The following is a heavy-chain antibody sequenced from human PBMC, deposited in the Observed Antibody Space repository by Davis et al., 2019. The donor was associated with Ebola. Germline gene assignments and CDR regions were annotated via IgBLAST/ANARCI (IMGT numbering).Heavy chain of an antibody. J-gene: IGHJ4*02. Sequence: ASVKVSCKASGYSFTNYGVTWVRQAPGQGLEWMGWINPHNGNTNYAQSVQGRVTMTADTSASTAYMEVGSLRSDDTAVYYCARAQFPTTSDHWGQGTLVTVSS. CDR3: ARAQFPTTSDH. D-gene: IGHD1-1*01. V-gene: IGHV1-18*04. CDR2: INPHNGNT. CDR1: GYSFTNYG.